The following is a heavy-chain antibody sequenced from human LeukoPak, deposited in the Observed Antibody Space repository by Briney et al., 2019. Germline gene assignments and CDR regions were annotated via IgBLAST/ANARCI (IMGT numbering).Heavy chain of an antibody. Sequence: GGSLRLSCAASGFTFSSYWMHWVRQAPGKGLEWVSVIYSGGSTYYADSVKGRFTISRDNSKNTLYLQMNSLRAEDTAVYYCARGGPSWGSNAFDIWGQGTMVTVSS. V-gene: IGHV3-53*01. CDR1: GFTFSSYW. J-gene: IGHJ3*02. CDR3: ARGGPSWGSNAFDI. CDR2: IYSGGST. D-gene: IGHD2-2*01.